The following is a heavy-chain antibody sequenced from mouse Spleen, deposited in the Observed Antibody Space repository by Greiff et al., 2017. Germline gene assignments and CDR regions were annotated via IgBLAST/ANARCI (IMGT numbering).Heavy chain of an antibody. D-gene: IGHD6-1*01. V-gene: IGHV2-2*01. Sequence: QVHVKQSGPGLVQPSQSLSITCTVSGFSLTSYGVHWVRQSPGKGLEWLGVIWSGGSTDYNAAFISRLSISKDNSKSQVFFKMNSLQADDTAIYYCARIHPLGPYAMDYWGQGTSVTVSS. J-gene: IGHJ4*01. CDR2: IWSGGST. CDR3: ARIHPLGPYAMDY. CDR1: GFSLTSYG.